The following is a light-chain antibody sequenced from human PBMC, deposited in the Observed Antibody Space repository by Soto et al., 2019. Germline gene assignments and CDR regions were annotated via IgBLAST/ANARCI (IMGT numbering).Light chain of an antibody. Sequence: QSALTQPASVSGSPGQSITISCTGTSSDVGGYNFVSWYQQHPGKAPKFVIYEGSKRPSGVSNRFSGSKSGNTASLTISGLQADDEADYYCSSYTNNSPYVFGTGTNVTVL. CDR3: SSYTNNSPYV. CDR1: SSDVGGYNF. V-gene: IGLV2-23*01. J-gene: IGLJ1*01. CDR2: EGS.